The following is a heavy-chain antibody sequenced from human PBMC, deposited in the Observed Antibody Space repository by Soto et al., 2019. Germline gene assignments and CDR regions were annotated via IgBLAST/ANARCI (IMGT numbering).Heavy chain of an antibody. CDR1: GFTVSNNY. V-gene: IGHV3-53*01. D-gene: IGHD6-13*01. Sequence: EVQLVESGGGLIQPGGSLRLSCAASGFTVSNNYMRWVRQAPGKGLEWVSLIYSGGNTHYADSVKGRFTISRDDSKNTLYLQMNSLRVEDTAVYYCARDPPGIAASGAGGWGQGTLVIVSS. J-gene: IGHJ4*02. CDR3: ARDPPGIAASGAGG. CDR2: IYSGGNT.